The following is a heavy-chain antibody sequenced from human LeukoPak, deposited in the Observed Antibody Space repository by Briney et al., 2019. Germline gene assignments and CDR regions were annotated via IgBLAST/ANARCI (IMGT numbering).Heavy chain of an antibody. CDR2: INPNGGGT. V-gene: IGHV1-2*02. Sequence: ASMKVSCKASGYTFTGNYIHWVRQAPGQGLEWMGWINPNGGGTKYAQKFQGRVTLTSDTSITTAYLDLASLTSDDTAVYYCARLLAGGNAFDIWGQGTMLAVSS. CDR3: ARLLAGGNAFDI. D-gene: IGHD3-16*01. CDR1: GYTFTGNY. J-gene: IGHJ3*02.